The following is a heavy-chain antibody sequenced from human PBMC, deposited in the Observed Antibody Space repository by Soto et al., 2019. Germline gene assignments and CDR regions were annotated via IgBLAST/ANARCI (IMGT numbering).Heavy chain of an antibody. D-gene: IGHD4-17*01. V-gene: IGHV4-30-4*01. Sequence: QVQLQESGPGLVKPSQTLSLTCTVSGGSISSGDYYWSWIRQPPGKGLEWIGYIYYSGSTYYNPSLTSLVTISVDPSKNHFSLRLSTVTAADTAVYYCARAAYKYGSYFDYWGQGTLVTVSS. CDR3: ARAAYKYGSYFDY. CDR2: IYYSGST. CDR1: GGSISSGDYY. J-gene: IGHJ4*02.